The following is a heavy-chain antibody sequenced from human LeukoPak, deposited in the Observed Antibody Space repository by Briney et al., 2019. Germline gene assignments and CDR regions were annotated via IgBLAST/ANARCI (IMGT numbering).Heavy chain of an antibody. CDR1: GYTFTSYG. CDR2: ISAYNGNT. CDR3: VGGYYDSSGYSN. V-gene: IGHV1-18*01. Sequence: ASVKVSCKASGYTFTSYGISWVRQAPGQGLEWMGWISAYNGNTNYAQKLQGRVTMTTDTSTSTAYMELRRLRSNDAAVNYCVGGYYDSSGYSNWGQGTLVTVSS. J-gene: IGHJ4*02. D-gene: IGHD3-22*01.